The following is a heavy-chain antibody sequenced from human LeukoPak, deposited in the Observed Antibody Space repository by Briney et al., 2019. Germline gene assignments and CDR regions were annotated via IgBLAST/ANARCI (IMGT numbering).Heavy chain of an antibody. D-gene: IGHD3-10*01. J-gene: IGHJ4*02. Sequence: GGSLRLSCTASGFTFSTYWMSWVRQAPGKGLEWVANTREDGSEKYYVDSVKGRFTISRDNAKNSLYLQMNSLRAEDTAVYYCARELAGHYYGSGSSFDYWGQGTLVTVSS. V-gene: IGHV3-7*01. CDR2: TREDGSEK. CDR3: ARELAGHYYGSGSSFDY. CDR1: GFTFSTYW.